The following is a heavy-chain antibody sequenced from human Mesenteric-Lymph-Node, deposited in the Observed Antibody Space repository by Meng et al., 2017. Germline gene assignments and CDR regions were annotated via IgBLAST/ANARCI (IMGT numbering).Heavy chain of an antibody. CDR2: IKQDGSQQ. CDR3: ARGAGWIFDF. V-gene: IGHV3-7*01. J-gene: IGHJ4*02. Sequence: GGSLRLSCAASGFTFTSYWMSWVRQAPGKGLEWVAIIKQDGSQQNYLDSVKGRFTIYRDNTKNSSYLQMNSLRAEDTAVYYCARGAGWIFDFWGRGMLVTVSS. D-gene: IGHD5-12*01. CDR1: GFTFTSYW.